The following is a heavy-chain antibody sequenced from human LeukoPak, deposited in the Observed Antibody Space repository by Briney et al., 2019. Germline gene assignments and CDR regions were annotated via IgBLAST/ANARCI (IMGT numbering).Heavy chain of an antibody. V-gene: IGHV4-39*01. Sequence: SETLSLTCTVSGGSISSSSYYRGWIRQPPGKGLEWIGSIYYSGSTYYNPSLKSRVTISVDTSKNQFSLKLSSVTAADTAVYYCASTPAASINYYYYYMDVWGKGTTVTVSS. CDR1: GGSISSSSYY. J-gene: IGHJ6*03. CDR2: IYYSGST. CDR3: ASTPAASINYYYYYMDV. D-gene: IGHD2-2*01.